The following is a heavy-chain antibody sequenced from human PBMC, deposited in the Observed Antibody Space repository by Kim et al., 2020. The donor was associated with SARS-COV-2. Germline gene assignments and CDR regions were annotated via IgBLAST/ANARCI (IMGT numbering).Heavy chain of an antibody. J-gene: IGHJ4*02. CDR3: ARSWGGHTGHHYAH. Sequence: GGPLRLSCVGSRFTFSSYGMHWVRQAPGQGLRWVASIWYDGSNDRYADSVEGRFTVSRDNSKNTLYLQMNDLRAEDTAVYFCARSWGGHTGHHYAHWGQGSLVSVSS. CDR2: IWYDGSND. D-gene: IGHD5-12*01. V-gene: IGHV3-33*01. CDR1: RFTFSSYG.